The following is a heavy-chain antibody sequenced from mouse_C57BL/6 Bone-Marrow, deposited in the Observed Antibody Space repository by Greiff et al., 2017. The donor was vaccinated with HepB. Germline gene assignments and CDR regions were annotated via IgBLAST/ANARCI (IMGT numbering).Heavy chain of an antibody. CDR3: ARQNGYWYFDV. J-gene: IGHJ1*03. Sequence: EVKLQESGGGLVKPGGSLKLSCAASGFTFSAYEMHWVRQAPEKGLEWVAYISSGSSTIYYADTVKGRFTISRDNAKNTLFLQMTSLRSEDTAMYYCARQNGYWYFDVWGTGTTVTVSS. CDR2: ISSGSSTI. V-gene: IGHV5-17*01. CDR1: GFTFSAYE.